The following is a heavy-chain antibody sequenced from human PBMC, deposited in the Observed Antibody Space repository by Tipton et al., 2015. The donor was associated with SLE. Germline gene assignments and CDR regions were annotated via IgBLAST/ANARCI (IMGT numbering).Heavy chain of an antibody. CDR1: GGSFSGSY. CDR3: ARGAPREKEYYYYYMDV. J-gene: IGHJ6*03. V-gene: IGHV4-34*01. CDR2: INDSGNA. Sequence: TLSLTCAIYGGSFSGSYWSWIRQPPGKGLEWIGEINDSGNAYYNPSLKSRVTISGDTSKNQFYLKLTSVTAADTAIYYCARGAPREKEYYYYYMDVWGKGTTVTVSS.